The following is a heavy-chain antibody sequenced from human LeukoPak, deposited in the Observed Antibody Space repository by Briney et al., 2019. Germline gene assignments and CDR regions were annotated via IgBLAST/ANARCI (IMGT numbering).Heavy chain of an antibody. CDR1: GGSFSGYY. D-gene: IGHD3-3*01. V-gene: IGHV4-34*01. CDR3: ARGRFLEWLLTGYNWFDP. CDR2: INHSGST. J-gene: IGHJ5*02. Sequence: SETLSLTCAVYGGSFSGYYWSWIRQPPGKGLEGIGEINHSGSTNYNPSLTSRVTISVDTSKNHFSLKLSSVTAADTAVYYCARGRFLEWLLTGYNWFDPWGQGTLVTVSS.